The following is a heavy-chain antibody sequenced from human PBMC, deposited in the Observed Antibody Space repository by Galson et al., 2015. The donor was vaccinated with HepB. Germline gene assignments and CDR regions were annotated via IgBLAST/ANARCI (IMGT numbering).Heavy chain of an antibody. Sequence: SLRLSCAASGFTFSSYAMSWVRQAPGKGLEWVSAISGSGGSTYYADSVKGRFTISRDNSKNTLYLQMNSLRAEDTAVYYCAKEHRNFLEWPPGWFDPWGQGTLVTVSS. J-gene: IGHJ5*02. CDR2: ISGSGGST. CDR3: AKEHRNFLEWPPGWFDP. CDR1: GFTFSSYA. V-gene: IGHV3-23*01. D-gene: IGHD3-3*01.